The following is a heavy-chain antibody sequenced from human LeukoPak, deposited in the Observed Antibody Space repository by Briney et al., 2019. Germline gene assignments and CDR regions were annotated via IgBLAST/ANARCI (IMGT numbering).Heavy chain of an antibody. J-gene: IGHJ4*02. CDR2: INSDGTTT. D-gene: IGHD1-26*01. Sequence: PGGSLRLSCAASGFAFSRYWMHWGRQAPGKGLVWVSRINSDGTTTTYADSVKGRFTISRDNAKNTLYLQMDSLRAEDTAVYYCTRDGRGGSYYYWGQGTLVTVSS. CDR1: GFAFSRYW. CDR3: TRDGRGGSYYY. V-gene: IGHV3-74*01.